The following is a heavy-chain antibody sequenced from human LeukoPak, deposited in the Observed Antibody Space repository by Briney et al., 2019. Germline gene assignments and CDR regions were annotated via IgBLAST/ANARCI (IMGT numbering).Heavy chain of an antibody. Sequence: GGSLRLSCATSGITFSNCAMSWVRQAPGEGLEWVSTISASGGSTYYADSVKGRFTTSRDNSKNTVYLQMSSLRAEDTAVYYCVKDEYYDFWSGYRLDYWGQGTLVTVSS. CDR1: GITFSNCA. CDR3: VKDEYYDFWSGYRLDY. CDR2: ISASGGST. D-gene: IGHD3-3*01. J-gene: IGHJ4*02. V-gene: IGHV3-23*01.